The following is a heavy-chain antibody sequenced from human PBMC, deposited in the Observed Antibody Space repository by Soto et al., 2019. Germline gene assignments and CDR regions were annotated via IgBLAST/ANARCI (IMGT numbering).Heavy chain of an antibody. D-gene: IGHD4-17*01. CDR2: MKPNSGNT. Sequence: QVQLVQSGAEVKKSGASVKVSCKASGYTFTSHDINWMRQATGQGLEWMGWMKPNSGNTGYAQTFKGRVTMTRNTSISTAYMELSSLRPEDTAVYYFARCDYGDYARFDYWGQGTLVTVSS. CDR1: GYTFTSHD. V-gene: IGHV1-8*01. CDR3: ARCDYGDYARFDY. J-gene: IGHJ4*02.